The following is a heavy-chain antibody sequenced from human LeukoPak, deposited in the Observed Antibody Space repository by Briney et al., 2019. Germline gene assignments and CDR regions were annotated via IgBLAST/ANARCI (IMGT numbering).Heavy chain of an antibody. CDR2: ICHSGST. J-gene: IGHJ5*02. Sequence: SETLSLTCAVYGGSFSGYYWSWIRQPPGKGLEWIGEICHSGSTNYNPSLQSRVTRSVDTSKNQFSLTLSSVTAGDTAVYYCARGAITIFGVVIIRGNWFDPWGQGTLVTVSS. D-gene: IGHD3-3*01. V-gene: IGHV4-34*01. CDR1: GGSFSGYY. CDR3: ARGAITIFGVVIIRGNWFDP.